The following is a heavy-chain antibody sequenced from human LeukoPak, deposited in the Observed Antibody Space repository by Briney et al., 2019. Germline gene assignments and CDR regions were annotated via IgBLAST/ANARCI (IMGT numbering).Heavy chain of an antibody. Sequence: GGSLRLSCAASGFTFDDYAMHWVRQAPGKGLEWVSGISWNSGRIGYADSVKGRFTISRDNAKNSLYLQMNSLRAEDMALYYCAKDILTNYDSWGYDYWGQGTLVTVSS. V-gene: IGHV3-9*03. CDR3: AKDILTNYDSWGYDY. CDR1: GFTFDDYA. CDR2: ISWNSGRI. D-gene: IGHD3-3*01. J-gene: IGHJ4*02.